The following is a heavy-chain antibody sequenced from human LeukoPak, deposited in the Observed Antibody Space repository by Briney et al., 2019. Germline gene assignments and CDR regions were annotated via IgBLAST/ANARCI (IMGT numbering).Heavy chain of an antibody. V-gene: IGHV4-4*09. D-gene: IGHD6-19*01. CDR1: GGSISSYY. CDR2: IYTSGST. J-gene: IGHJ5*02. Sequence: SETLSLTCTVSGGSISSYYWSWIRQPPGKGLEWIGYIYTSGSTNYNPSLKSRVTISVDTSKNQFSLKLSSVTAADTAVYYCARKPTGWYEGWFDPWGQGTLVTVSS. CDR3: ARKPTGWYEGWFDP.